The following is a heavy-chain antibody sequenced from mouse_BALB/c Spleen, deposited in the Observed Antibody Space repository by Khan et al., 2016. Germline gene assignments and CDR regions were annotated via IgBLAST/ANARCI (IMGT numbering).Heavy chain of an antibody. CDR2: INTNTGAP. V-gene: IGHV9-3*02. D-gene: IGHD2-10*02. Sequence: QIQLVQSGPELKKPGETVKISCKASGYTFTNYGVHWVKQAPGNGLKWMGWINTNTGAPTYAEEFKGRFAFSLETSASTAFLQIDNLKNEDTATYFCARWYGNYALDYWGQGTSVTVSS. J-gene: IGHJ4*01. CDR1: GYTFTNYG. CDR3: ARWYGNYALDY.